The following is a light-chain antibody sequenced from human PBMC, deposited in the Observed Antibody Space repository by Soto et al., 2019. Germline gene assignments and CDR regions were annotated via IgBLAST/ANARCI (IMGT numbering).Light chain of an antibody. J-gene: IGKJ1*01. CDR3: QQYNSYWT. CDR2: DAS. Sequence: DIQMTQSPSTLSASVGDRVTITCRASHSISSWLAWYQQKPGKAPNLLIYDASTLESGVPSRFSGSGSGTEFTLTISSLQPDDFATYYCQQYNSYWTFGQGTKGDIK. CDR1: HSISSW. V-gene: IGKV1-5*01.